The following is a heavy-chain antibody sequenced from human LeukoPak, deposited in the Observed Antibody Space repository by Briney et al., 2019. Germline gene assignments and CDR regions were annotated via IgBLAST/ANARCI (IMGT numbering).Heavy chain of an antibody. Sequence: SETLSLTCAVYGGSFSGYYWSWIRQPPGKGLEWIGEINHSGSTNYNPSHKSRVTISVDTSKNQFSLKLSSVTAADTAVYYCARGRRRDGYKRFDYWGQGTLVTVSS. D-gene: IGHD5-24*01. CDR2: INHSGST. CDR1: GGSFSGYY. CDR3: ARGRRRDGYKRFDY. J-gene: IGHJ4*02. V-gene: IGHV4-34*01.